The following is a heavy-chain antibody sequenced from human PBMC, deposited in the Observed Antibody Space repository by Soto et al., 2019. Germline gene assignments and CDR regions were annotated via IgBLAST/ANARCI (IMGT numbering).Heavy chain of an antibody. J-gene: IGHJ6*03. V-gene: IGHV3-23*01. CDR1: GFTFSSYA. CDR3: TTERAGYYYMDV. D-gene: IGHD1-26*01. Sequence: GGSLRLSCAASGFTFSSYAMSWVRQAPGKGLEWVSAISGSGGSTYYADSVKGRFTISRDNSKNTLYLQMNSLRAEDTAVYYCTTERAGYYYMDVWGKGTTVTVSS. CDR2: ISGSGGST.